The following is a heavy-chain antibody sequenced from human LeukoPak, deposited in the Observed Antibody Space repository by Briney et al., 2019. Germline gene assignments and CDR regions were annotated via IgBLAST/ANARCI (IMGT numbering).Heavy chain of an antibody. V-gene: IGHV1-2*02. D-gene: IGHD3-22*01. CDR3: ATGNYDSSGHDAFDI. Sequence: ASVKVSCKASGYTFTGYYMHWVRQAPGQGLEWMGWINPNSGGTNYAQKFQGRVTMTRDTSISTAYMELSRLRSDDTAVYYCATGNYDSSGHDAFDIWGQGTMVTVSS. CDR1: GYTFTGYY. J-gene: IGHJ3*02. CDR2: INPNSGGT.